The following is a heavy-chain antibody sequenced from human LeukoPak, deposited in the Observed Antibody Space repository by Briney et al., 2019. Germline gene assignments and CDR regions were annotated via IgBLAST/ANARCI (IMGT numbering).Heavy chain of an antibody. CDR2: INHSGST. Sequence: SETLSLTCAVYGGSFSGYYWSWIRQPPGKGLEWIGEINHSGSTNYNPSLKSRVTMSVDTSKNQFSLKLSSVTAADTAVYYCARGWGYSSSSGFYGAFDIWGQGTMVTVSS. CDR3: ARGWGYSSSSGFYGAFDI. J-gene: IGHJ3*02. CDR1: GGSFSGYY. V-gene: IGHV4-34*01. D-gene: IGHD6-6*01.